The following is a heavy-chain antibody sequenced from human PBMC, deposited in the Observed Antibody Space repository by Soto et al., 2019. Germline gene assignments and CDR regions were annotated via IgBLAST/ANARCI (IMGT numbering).Heavy chain of an antibody. V-gene: IGHV3-23*01. D-gene: IGHD2-15*01. CDR2: INGGGGST. J-gene: IGHJ6*02. CDR3: AKSLCYCSGGYYYGMDV. Sequence: GGSLRLSCAASGFTISSYAMSWVRQAPGKGLEWVSVINGGGGSTYYADSVKGRFTISRDNFKNTLYLQMNSLRAEDTAVYYCAKSLCYCSGGYYYGMDVWGQGTTVTVSS. CDR1: GFTISSYA.